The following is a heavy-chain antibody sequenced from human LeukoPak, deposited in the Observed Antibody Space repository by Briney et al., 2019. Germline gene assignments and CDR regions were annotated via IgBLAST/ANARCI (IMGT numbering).Heavy chain of an antibody. V-gene: IGHV3-48*03. J-gene: IGHJ3*02. CDR1: GFTFSSYE. CDR3: ARDMIDYSSSWYDAFDI. CDR2: ISSSGSTI. D-gene: IGHD6-13*01. Sequence: PGGSLRLSCAASGFTFSSYEMNWVRQAPGKGLEWVSYISSSGSTIYYADSVKGRLTISRDNAKNSLYLQMNSLRAEDTAVYYCARDMIDYSSSWYDAFDIWGQGTMVTVSS.